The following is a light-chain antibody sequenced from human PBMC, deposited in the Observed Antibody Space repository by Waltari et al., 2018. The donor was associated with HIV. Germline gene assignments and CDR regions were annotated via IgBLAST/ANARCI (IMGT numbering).Light chain of an antibody. Sequence: QSVLTQPPSVSGTPGQRVVISCSGSSSNIGRNTGNWYQQLPGTATNLFIHTTDQRPSGFSDRFSGSKSGTTASLAIRGLQSEDEADYYCAAWDDSLGGHMVFGGGTKLTVL. CDR1: SSNIGRNT. CDR3: AAWDDSLGGHMV. CDR2: TTD. V-gene: IGLV1-44*01. J-gene: IGLJ2*01.